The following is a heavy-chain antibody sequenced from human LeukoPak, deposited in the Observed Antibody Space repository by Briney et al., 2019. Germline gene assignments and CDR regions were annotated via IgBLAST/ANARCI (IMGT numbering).Heavy chain of an antibody. J-gene: IGHJ4*02. Sequence: GGSLRLSCAASGFTFSSYGMHWVRQAPGKGLEWVAVIWYDGSNKYYADSVKGRFTISRDNSKNTLYLQMNSLRAEDTAVYYCARDKGKWELTYYFDYWGQGTLVTVSS. CDR1: GFTFSSYG. CDR2: IWYDGSNK. V-gene: IGHV3-33*01. D-gene: IGHD1-26*01. CDR3: ARDKGKWELTYYFDY.